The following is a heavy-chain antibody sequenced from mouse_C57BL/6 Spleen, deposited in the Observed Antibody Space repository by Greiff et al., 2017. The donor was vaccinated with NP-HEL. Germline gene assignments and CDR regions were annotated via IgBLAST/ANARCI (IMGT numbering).Heavy chain of an antibody. D-gene: IGHD1-1*01. J-gene: IGHJ2*01. CDR2: ISSGGSYT. CDR1: GFTFSSYG. Sequence: EVKVVESGGDLVKPGGSLKLSCAASGFTFSSYGMSWVRQTPDKRLEWVATISSGGSYTYYPDSVKGRFTISRDNAKNTLYLQMSSLKSEDTAMYYCASYYYGSSYVRYFDYWGQGTTLTVSS. V-gene: IGHV5-6*01. CDR3: ASYYYGSSYVRYFDY.